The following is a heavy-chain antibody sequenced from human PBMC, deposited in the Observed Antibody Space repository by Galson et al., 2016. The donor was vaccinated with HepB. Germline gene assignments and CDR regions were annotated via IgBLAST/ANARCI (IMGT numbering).Heavy chain of an antibody. CDR3: AKAGYNSHERNNWFDS. CDR2: VSGSGGST. CDR1: GFTFTSYA. J-gene: IGHJ5*01. Sequence: SLRLSCAASGFTFTSYAMSWVRQAPGKGLEWLSSVSGSGGSTCYADSVRGSFIISRDSSENTLYLQMNTLRGDDTALYYFAKAGYNSHERNNWFDSWGQGTLVTVSS. D-gene: IGHD1-20*01. V-gene: IGHV3-23*01.